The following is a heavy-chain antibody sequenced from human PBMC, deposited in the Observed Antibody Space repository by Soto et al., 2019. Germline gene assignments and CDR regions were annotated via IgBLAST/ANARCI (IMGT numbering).Heavy chain of an antibody. CDR2: IYYSGST. Sequence: PSETLSLTCTVSGGSISSGDYYWSWIRQPPGKGLKWIGYIYYSGSTYYNPSLKSRVTISVDTSKNQFSLKLSSVTAADTAVYYCARARTYSYGYVSFDYWGQGTLVTVSS. CDR3: ARARTYSYGYVSFDY. V-gene: IGHV4-30-4*01. D-gene: IGHD5-18*01. J-gene: IGHJ4*02. CDR1: GGSISSGDYY.